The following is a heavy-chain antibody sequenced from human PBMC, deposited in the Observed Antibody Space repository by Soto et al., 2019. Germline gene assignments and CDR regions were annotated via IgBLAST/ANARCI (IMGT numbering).Heavy chain of an antibody. J-gene: IGHJ6*02. CDR1: GGSFSGYY. Sequence: SETLSLTCAVYGGSFSGYYWSWIRQPPGKGLEWIGEINHSGSTNYNPSLKSRVTISVDTSKNQFSLKLSSVTAADTAVYYCARGWGSGYPLKVILWDDYGMDVWGQGTTVTVSS. V-gene: IGHV4-34*01. CDR3: ARGWGSGYPLKVILWDDYGMDV. D-gene: IGHD3-16*01. CDR2: INHSGST.